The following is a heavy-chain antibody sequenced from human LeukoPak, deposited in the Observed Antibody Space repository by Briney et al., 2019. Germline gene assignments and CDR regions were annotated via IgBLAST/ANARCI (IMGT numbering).Heavy chain of an antibody. J-gene: IGHJ6*02. CDR2: ISGSGGST. CDR1: GFTFSSYA. Sequence: PGGSLRLSCAASGFTFSSYAMGWVRQAPGRGLEWVSAISGSGGSTYYADSVKGRFTISRDNSKNTLYLQMNSLRAEDTAVYYCARLPHASWRLDVWGQGTTVTVSS. D-gene: IGHD2-2*01. CDR3: ARLPHASWRLDV. V-gene: IGHV3-23*01.